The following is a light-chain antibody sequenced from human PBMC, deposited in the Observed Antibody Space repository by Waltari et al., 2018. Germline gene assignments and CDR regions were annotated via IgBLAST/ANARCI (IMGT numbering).Light chain of an antibody. Sequence: VILTQSPATLSLSPGERATLSCRASQSLSSYLAWYQQKPGQAPRLLIYGASSRATGIPDRFSGSGSGTEFTLTISSLEPEDFAVYYCQKYSSSPYSFGQGTKVEIK. CDR1: QSLSSY. V-gene: IGKV3-20*01. CDR3: QKYSSSPYS. CDR2: GAS. J-gene: IGKJ2*03.